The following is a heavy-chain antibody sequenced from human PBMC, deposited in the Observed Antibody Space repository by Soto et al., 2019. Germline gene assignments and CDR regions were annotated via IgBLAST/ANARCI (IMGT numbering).Heavy chain of an antibody. CDR3: ARALEIFVVVPAASHYGMDV. D-gene: IGHD2-2*01. V-gene: IGHV1-69*13. J-gene: IGHJ6*02. Sequence: SVKVSYKASGGTFSSYAISWVRQAPGQGLEWMGGIIPIFGTANYAQKFQGRVTITADESTSTAYMELSSLRSEDTAVYYCARALEIFVVVPAASHYGMDVWGQGTTVTVSS. CDR2: IIPIFGTA. CDR1: GGTFSSYA.